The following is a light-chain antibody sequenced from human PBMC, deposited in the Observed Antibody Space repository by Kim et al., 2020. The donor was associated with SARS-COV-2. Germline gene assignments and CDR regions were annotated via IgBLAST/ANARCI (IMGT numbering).Light chain of an antibody. J-gene: IGLJ3*02. Sequence: GQSITISCTGTSSDVGNYDYVSWYQQRPGTAPQVSIYEVNKRPSGVSDRFSGSKSGNTASLTVSGLQAEDETDYYCCSYAGSGTWVFGGGTQLTVL. V-gene: IGLV2-23*02. CDR1: SSDVGNYDY. CDR2: EVN. CDR3: CSYAGSGTWV.